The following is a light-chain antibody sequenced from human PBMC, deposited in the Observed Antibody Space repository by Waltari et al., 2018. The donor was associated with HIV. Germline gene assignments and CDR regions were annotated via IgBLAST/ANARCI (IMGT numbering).Light chain of an antibody. CDR1: SSDVGGYNY. Sequence: QSALTQPPSASGSPGQSVTISCTGTSSDVGGYNYVSWYQQHPGKAPKLMIYEVSKRPSGVPDRFSGSKSGNTASLTVSALQAEDEADYYCSSYAGSNNRFVFGTGTKVTVL. CDR3: SSYAGSNNRFV. V-gene: IGLV2-8*01. J-gene: IGLJ1*01. CDR2: EVS.